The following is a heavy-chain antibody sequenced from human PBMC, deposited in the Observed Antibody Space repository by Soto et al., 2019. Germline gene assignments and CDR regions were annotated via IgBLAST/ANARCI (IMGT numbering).Heavy chain of an antibody. CDR1: GFTFSGSA. V-gene: IGHV3-73*02. D-gene: IGHD1-1*01. Sequence: EVQLVESGGGLVQPGGSLKLSCAASGFTFSGSAMHWVRQASGKGLEWVGRIRSKANSYATAYAPSVKGRFTVSRDDSRNTTYLQLNSPKSEDTAVYYCTPEGTGFDYWGQGTLVTVSS. CDR2: IRSKANSYAT. CDR3: TPEGTGFDY. J-gene: IGHJ4*02.